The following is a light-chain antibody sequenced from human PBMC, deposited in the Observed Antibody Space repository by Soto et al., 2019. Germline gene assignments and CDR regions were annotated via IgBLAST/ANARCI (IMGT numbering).Light chain of an antibody. Sequence: EIVLTPSPGTLSLSPGERATLSCRASQSISSYLAWYQQKPGQAPRLLIYGASSRATGIPDRFSGSGSGTDFSLTITRLEPADFAVYYCQQSGSSPGTFGQGTKLEIK. J-gene: IGKJ2*01. V-gene: IGKV3-20*01. CDR2: GAS. CDR3: QQSGSSPGT. CDR1: QSISSY.